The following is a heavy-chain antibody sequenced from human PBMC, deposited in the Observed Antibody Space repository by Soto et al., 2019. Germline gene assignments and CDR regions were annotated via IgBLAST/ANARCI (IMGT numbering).Heavy chain of an antibody. CDR1: GFTFSSYE. CDR2: ISSSGRTI. J-gene: IGHJ6*02. CDR3: AFPYYYGAGSYYHYYYGMAV. V-gene: IGHV3-48*03. D-gene: IGHD3-10*01. Sequence: QPGGSLRLSCAASGFTFSSYEMNWVRQAPGKGLEWVSYISSSGRTIYYADSVKGRFTISRDNAKNSLYLQMNSLRAEYTAVYYCAFPYYYGAGSYYHYYYGMAVGGQGTTVNVSS.